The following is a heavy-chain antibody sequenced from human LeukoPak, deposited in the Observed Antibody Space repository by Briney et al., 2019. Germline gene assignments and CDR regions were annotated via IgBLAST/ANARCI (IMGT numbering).Heavy chain of an antibody. CDR2: IYSGGST. V-gene: IGHV3-53*04. CDR3: ARGGYYDSSSFHY. J-gene: IGHJ4*02. Sequence: GGSLRLSCAACGFTVCSNYMRWVRQAPGKGLEGVSVIYSGGSTYYADSVKGRFTISRHNSKNTLYLQINSLRAEDTAVYYFARGGYYDSSSFHYWGQGTLVTVSS. CDR1: GFTVCSNY. D-gene: IGHD3-22*01.